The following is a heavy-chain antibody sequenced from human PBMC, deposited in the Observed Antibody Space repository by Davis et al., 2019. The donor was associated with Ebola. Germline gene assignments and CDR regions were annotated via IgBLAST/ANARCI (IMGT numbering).Heavy chain of an antibody. D-gene: IGHD6-13*01. CDR1: GYSFTGNY. CDR3: ARALSLAAGVYWYFDL. J-gene: IGHJ2*01. V-gene: IGHV1-2*02. CDR2: INPNSGGT. Sequence: AASVKVSCKASGYSFTGNYIHWVRQAPGQGLEWMGWINPNSGGTNYAQKFQGRVTMTRDTSISTAYMELNRLTSDDTAVYYCARALSLAAGVYWYFDLWGRGTQVTVSS.